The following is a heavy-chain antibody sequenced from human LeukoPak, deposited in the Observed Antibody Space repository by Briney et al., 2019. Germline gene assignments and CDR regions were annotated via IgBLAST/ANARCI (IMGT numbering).Heavy chain of an antibody. CDR2: TYNSGST. CDR1: GDSISSYY. CDR3: ARDEEPSGPLVY. Sequence: PSETLSLTCTVSGDSISSYYWSWIRQPPGKGLEWIWYTYNSGSTNYNPSLKSRITISVDTTKNQFSLKMSSVTAADPAVYYCARDEEPSGPLVYWGQGTLVTVSS. J-gene: IGHJ4*02. V-gene: IGHV4-59*01. D-gene: IGHD1-14*01.